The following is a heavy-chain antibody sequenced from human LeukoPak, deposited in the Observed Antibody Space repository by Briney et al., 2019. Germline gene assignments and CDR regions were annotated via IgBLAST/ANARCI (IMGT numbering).Heavy chain of an antibody. V-gene: IGHV1-2*02. J-gene: IGHJ4*02. CDR3: ARDPPVIGYFDY. Sequence: ASVKVSCKASGYTFTSYDINWVRQATGQGLEWMGWINPNSGGTNYAQKFQGRVTMTRDTSISTAYMELSRLRSDDTAVYYCARDPPVIGYFDYWGQGTLVTVSS. D-gene: IGHD3-16*01. CDR2: INPNSGGT. CDR1: GYTFTSYD.